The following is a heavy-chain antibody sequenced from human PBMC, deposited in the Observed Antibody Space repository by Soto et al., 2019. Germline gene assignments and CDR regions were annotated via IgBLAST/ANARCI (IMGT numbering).Heavy chain of an antibody. Sequence: SETLSLTCTVSGGSISSGGYYWSWIRQHPGKGLEWIGYIYYSGSTYYNPSLKSRVTISVDTSKNQFSLKLSSVTAADTAVYYCARDRYCSSTSCYEVDDYYYYGMDVWGQGTTVT. D-gene: IGHD2-2*01. CDR1: GGSISSGGYY. V-gene: IGHV4-31*03. CDR2: IYYSGST. CDR3: ARDRYCSSTSCYEVDDYYYYGMDV. J-gene: IGHJ6*02.